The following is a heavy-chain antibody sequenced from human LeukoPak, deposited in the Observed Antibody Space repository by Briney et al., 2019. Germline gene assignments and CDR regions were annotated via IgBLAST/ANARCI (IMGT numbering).Heavy chain of an antibody. CDR1: GYTFTSYG. D-gene: IGHD4-23*01. Sequence: GASVKVSCKASGYTFTSYGISWVRQAPGQGLEWMGWINPNSGGTNYAQKFQGRVTMTRDTSISTAYMELSRLRSDDTAVYYCARGSRTVAQPPNWFDPWGQGTLVTVSS. CDR2: INPNSGGT. J-gene: IGHJ5*02. CDR3: ARGSRTVAQPPNWFDP. V-gene: IGHV1-2*02.